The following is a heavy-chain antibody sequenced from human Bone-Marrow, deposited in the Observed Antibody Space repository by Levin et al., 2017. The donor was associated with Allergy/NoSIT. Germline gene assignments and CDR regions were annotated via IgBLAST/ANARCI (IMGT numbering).Heavy chain of an antibody. CDR2: ISGYGTNT. CDR3: AKGWLQFDYFDY. D-gene: IGHD5-24*01. V-gene: IGHV3-23*01. J-gene: IGHJ4*02. CDR1: GFSFSNYA. Sequence: GASVKVSCAASGFSFSNYAMSWIRQAPGKGLEWVSTISGYGTNTFYADSFRGRFTISKDNSKNLLYLQIDSLRVEDTAVYYCAKGWLQFDYFDYWGQGTLVTVS.